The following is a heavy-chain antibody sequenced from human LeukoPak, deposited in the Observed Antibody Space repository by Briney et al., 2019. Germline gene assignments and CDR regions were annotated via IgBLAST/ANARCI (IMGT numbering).Heavy chain of an antibody. J-gene: IGHJ3*01. D-gene: IGHD3-10*02. V-gene: IGHV3-30*18. CDR1: GFTFYTIG. CDR3: AKDRNVGLDAIDV. CDR2: IPFDGSIK. Sequence: GKSLRLSCAASGFTFYTIGMHWVRQAPGKGLEWVAVIPFDGSIKYYADSVKGRFTISRDNSKNTLFLQMNSLRPEDTAVYYCAKDRNVGLDAIDVWGQGTLVTVSS.